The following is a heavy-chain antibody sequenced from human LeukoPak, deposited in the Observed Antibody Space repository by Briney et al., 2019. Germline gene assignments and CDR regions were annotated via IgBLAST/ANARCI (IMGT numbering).Heavy chain of an antibody. CDR1: GFTFSSYS. CDR3: ARVQYVGIVDY. J-gene: IGHJ4*02. D-gene: IGHD2-2*01. V-gene: IGHV3-21*01. CDR2: ISSSSSYI. Sequence: PGGSLRLSCAASGFTFSSYSMSWVRQAPGKGPEWVSSISSSSSYIYYADSVKGRFTISRDNAKNALYLQMNSLRAEDTAVYYCARVQYVGIVDYWGQGTLVTVSS.